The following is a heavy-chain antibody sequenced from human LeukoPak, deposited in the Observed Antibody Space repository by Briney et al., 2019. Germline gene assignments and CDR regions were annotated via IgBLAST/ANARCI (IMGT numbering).Heavy chain of an antibody. V-gene: IGHV3-23*01. CDR2: ITNSGGST. Sequence: GALRLSCAASGFTFSSYGMSWVRQAPGKGLEWVSAITNSGGSTYYADSVKGRFTISRDNSKNTLYLQMNSLRAEDTAVYYCARGYYDYVWGSYRYSYYYYYMDVWGKGTTVTISS. J-gene: IGHJ6*03. CDR1: GFTFSSYG. D-gene: IGHD3-16*02. CDR3: ARGYYDYVWGSYRYSYYYYYMDV.